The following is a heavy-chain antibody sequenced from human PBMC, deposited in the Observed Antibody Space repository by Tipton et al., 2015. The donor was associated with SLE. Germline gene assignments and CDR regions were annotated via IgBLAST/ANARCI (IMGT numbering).Heavy chain of an antibody. V-gene: IGHV3-30*03. CDR2: ISYDGSNK. Sequence: SLRLSCAASGFTFSSYWMNWVRQAPGKGLEWVAVISYDGSNKYYADSVKGRFTISRDNAKNSLYLQMNSLRAEDTAVYYCARDIEYGDYVDHWGQGTLVTVSS. J-gene: IGHJ4*02. CDR3: ARDIEYGDYVDH. D-gene: IGHD2-2*01. CDR1: GFTFSSYW.